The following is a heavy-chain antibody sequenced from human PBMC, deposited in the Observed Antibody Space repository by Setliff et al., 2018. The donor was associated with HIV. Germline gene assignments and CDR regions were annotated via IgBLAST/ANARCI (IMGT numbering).Heavy chain of an antibody. D-gene: IGHD6-13*01. Sequence: SETLSLTCTVSGGSISNYYWGWIRQPPGKGLEWIGSIYHSGSTNYNPSLKSRVTISVDTSKNQFSLKLSSVTAADTAVYYCARGAMAAAGTDYWGQGTLVTVSS. CDR1: GGSISNYY. CDR2: IYHSGST. V-gene: IGHV4-59*12. CDR3: ARGAMAAAGTDY. J-gene: IGHJ4*02.